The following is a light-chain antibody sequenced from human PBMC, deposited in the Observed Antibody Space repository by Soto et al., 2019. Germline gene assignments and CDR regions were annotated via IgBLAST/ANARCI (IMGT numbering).Light chain of an antibody. CDR2: AAS. CDR1: QGISSY. J-gene: IGKJ3*01. V-gene: IGKV1-8*01. CDR3: PQYYSYPPFT. Sequence: AIRMTQSPSSLSASTGDRVTITCRASQGISSYLAWYQQKPGKAPKLLIYAASTLQSGVPSRFSGSGSGTDFTLTISCLQSEDFATYYCPQYYSYPPFTFGPGTKVDIK.